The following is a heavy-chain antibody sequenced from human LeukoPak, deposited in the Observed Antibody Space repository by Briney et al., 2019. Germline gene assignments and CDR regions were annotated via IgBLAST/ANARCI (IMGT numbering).Heavy chain of an antibody. J-gene: IGHJ6*03. V-gene: IGHV1-69*06. CDR3: ARTGYGGNSGKYYYYYYYMDV. CDR2: IIPIFGTA. D-gene: IGHD4-23*01. CDR1: GGTFSSYA. Sequence: SVKVSCKASGGTFSSYAINWVRQAPGQGLEWMGGIIPIFGTANYAQKFQGRVTITADKSTSTAYMELSSLRSEDTAVYYCARTGYGGNSGKYYYYYYYMDVSSKGTTVTVPS.